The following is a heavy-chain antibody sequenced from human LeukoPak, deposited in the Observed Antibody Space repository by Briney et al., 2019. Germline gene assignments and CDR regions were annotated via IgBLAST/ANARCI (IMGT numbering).Heavy chain of an antibody. CDR1: GFTSSSYS. D-gene: IGHD3-10*01. V-gene: IGHV3-21*01. Sequence: GGSLRLSCAASGFTSSSYSMNWVRQAPGKGLEWVSSISSSSSYIYYADSVKGRFTISRDNAKNSLYLQMNSLRAEDTAVYYCARDLHGETTGYYYYYYMDVWGKGTTVTVSS. CDR3: ARDLHGETTGYYYYYYMDV. J-gene: IGHJ6*03. CDR2: ISSSSSYI.